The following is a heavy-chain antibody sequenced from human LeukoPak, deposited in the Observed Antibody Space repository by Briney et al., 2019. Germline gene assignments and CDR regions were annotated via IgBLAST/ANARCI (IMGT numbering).Heavy chain of an antibody. V-gene: IGHV4-34*01. D-gene: IGHD6-6*01. CDR1: GGSFSGYY. CDR3: AASRRYSSSSRPRAYYSYGLDV. CDR2: INHSGST. J-gene: IGHJ6*02. Sequence: PSETLSLTCAVYGGSFSGYYWSWIRQPPGKELEWIGEINHSGSTNYNPSLKSRVTISVDTSKNQFSLKLSSVTAADTAVYYCAASRRYSSSSRPRAYYSYGLDVWGQGTMVTVSS.